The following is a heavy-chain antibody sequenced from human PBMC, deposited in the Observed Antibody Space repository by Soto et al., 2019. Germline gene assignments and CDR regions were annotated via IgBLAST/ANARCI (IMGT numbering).Heavy chain of an antibody. V-gene: IGHV4-39*01. CDR3: ARQVYGDYLGGNWFDP. CDR1: DDSISDSRYY. Sequence: QLQLLESGPGLVRPSATLSLTCSVLDDSISDSRYYCGGIRQSPEKVLEWIGSISHDGHAYYNPPLKSRVTLFADTSRNQFSLKMKSVTVADTALYFCARQVYGDYLGGNWFDPWGQGAPVTVSS. CDR2: ISHDGHA. J-gene: IGHJ5*02. D-gene: IGHD4-17*01.